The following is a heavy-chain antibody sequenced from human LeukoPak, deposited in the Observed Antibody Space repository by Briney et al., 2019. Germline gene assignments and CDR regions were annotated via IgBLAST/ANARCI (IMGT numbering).Heavy chain of an antibody. V-gene: IGHV4-59*11. CDR1: GGAIRSHY. Sequence: SETLSLTCTVSGGAIRSHYWTWVRQSPVKGLEWIGDVSNSGSTSYNPSLKSRVTISIDTTKNQFSLKLRSVTAADTAVYYCGRDALVGHFSYYYMDVWGKGTTVTVSS. CDR3: GRDALVGHFSYYYMDV. J-gene: IGHJ6*03. D-gene: IGHD2-21*01. CDR2: VSNSGST.